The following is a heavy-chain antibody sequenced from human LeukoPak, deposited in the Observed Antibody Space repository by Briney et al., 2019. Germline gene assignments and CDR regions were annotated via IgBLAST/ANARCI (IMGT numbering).Heavy chain of an antibody. CDR3: AGTDMVRGVPLYYFDY. Sequence: GASVKVSCKASGGTFSSYAISWVRQAPGQGLEWMGRIIPIFGTANYAQKLQGRVAITTDESTGTAYMELSSLRSEDTAAYYCAGTDMVRGVPLYYFDYWGQGTLVTVSS. V-gene: IGHV1-69*05. CDR2: IIPIFGTA. J-gene: IGHJ4*02. CDR1: GGTFSSYA. D-gene: IGHD3-10*01.